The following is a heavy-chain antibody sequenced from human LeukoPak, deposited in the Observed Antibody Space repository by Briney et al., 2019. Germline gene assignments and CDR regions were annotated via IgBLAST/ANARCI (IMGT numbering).Heavy chain of an antibody. D-gene: IGHD4-17*01. CDR3: ARDYGDYRSEPQYGMDV. V-gene: IGHV1-46*01. Sequence: ASVKVSCKASGYTFTGYYMHWVRQAPGQGLEWMGIINPSGGSTSYAQKFQGRVTMTRDTSTSTVYMELSSLRSEDTAVYYCARDYGDYRSEPQYGMDVWGQGTTVTVSS. CDR2: INPSGGST. J-gene: IGHJ6*02. CDR1: GYTFTGYY.